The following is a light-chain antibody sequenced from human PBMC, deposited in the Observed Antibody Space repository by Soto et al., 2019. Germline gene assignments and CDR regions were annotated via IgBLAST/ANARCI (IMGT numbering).Light chain of an antibody. V-gene: IGKV3-20*01. Sequence: EIVLTQSPGTLSLSPGERATRSCRASQSVSNNYLAWYQQKPGQAPRLLIYGASSRATGIPDRFSGSGSGTDFTLTISRLEPEDFAVYYCQQYGSSPYAFGQGTKLEIK. CDR1: QSVSNNY. CDR3: QQYGSSPYA. CDR2: GAS. J-gene: IGKJ2*01.